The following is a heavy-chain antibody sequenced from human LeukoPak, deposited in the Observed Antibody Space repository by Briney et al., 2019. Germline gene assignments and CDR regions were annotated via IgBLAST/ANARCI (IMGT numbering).Heavy chain of an antibody. V-gene: IGHV4-59*01. Sequence: SETLSLTCTVSGGSISSYYWSWIRQPPGKGLEWIGYIYYSGSTNYNPSLKSRVTISVDTSKNQFSLKLSSVTAADTAVYYCARIVSDPGLYYYGSGSYYAMDYWGQGTLVTVSS. CDR3: ARIVSDPGLYYYGSGSYYAMDY. CDR2: IYYSGST. CDR1: GGSISSYY. J-gene: IGHJ4*02. D-gene: IGHD3-10*01.